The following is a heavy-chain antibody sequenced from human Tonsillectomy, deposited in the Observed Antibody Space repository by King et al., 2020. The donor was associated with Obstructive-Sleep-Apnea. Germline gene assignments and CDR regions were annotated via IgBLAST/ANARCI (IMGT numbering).Heavy chain of an antibody. D-gene: IGHD3-10*01. J-gene: IGHJ4*02. CDR2: ISGSGCST. V-gene: IGHV3-23*04. CDR3: ARGGYYGSGSYYFDY. CDR1: GFTFSSYA. Sequence: VQLVESGGGLVQPGGSLRLFCAASGFTFSSYAMSWVRQAPGKGLEWVSAISGSGCSTYYADSVKGRFTISRDNSKNTLYLQMNSLRAEDTAVYYCARGGYYGSGSYYFDYWGQGTLVTVSS.